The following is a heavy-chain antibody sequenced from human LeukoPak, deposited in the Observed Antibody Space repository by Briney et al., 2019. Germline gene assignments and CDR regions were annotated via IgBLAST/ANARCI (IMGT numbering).Heavy chain of an antibody. J-gene: IGHJ4*02. CDR2: IYSGGST. V-gene: IGHV3-66*01. D-gene: IGHD3-22*01. CDR1: GFTVSSNY. Sequence: GGSLRLSCAASGFTVSSNYMSWVRQAPGKGLEWVSVIYSGGSTYYADSVKGRFTISRDNSKNTLYLQMNSLRAEDTAVYYCARGGSYFDISGYYFYWGQGTLVTVSS. CDR3: ARGGSYFDISGYYFY.